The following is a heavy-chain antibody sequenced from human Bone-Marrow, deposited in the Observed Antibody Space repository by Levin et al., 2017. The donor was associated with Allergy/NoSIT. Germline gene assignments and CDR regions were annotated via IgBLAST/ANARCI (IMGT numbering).Heavy chain of an antibody. CDR2: VTHSGST. D-gene: IGHD2/OR15-2a*01. CDR3: ARQHCNNAGGCFGDDWFDS. V-gene: IGHV4-34*01. J-gene: IGHJ5*01. Sequence: PGGSLRLSCAVSSGSFTDVYWSWLRQSPGRGLEWIGEVTHSGSTEYNPSLKSRISISVDSTNKHFSLKLTSVTAADTGVYYCARQHCNNAGGCFGDDWFDSWGQGTLVTVSS. CDR1: SGSFTDVY.